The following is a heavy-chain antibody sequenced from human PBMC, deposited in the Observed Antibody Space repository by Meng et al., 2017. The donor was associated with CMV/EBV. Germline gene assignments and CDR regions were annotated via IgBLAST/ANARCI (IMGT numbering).Heavy chain of an antibody. Sequence: GGSLRLSCAASGFTFSTYAMHWVRQAPGKGLEWVAVISYDGSYEYYADSVKGRFTISRDNSKNTLYLQMNSLRAEDTAVYYCARTRDVLRFLEWLLPIDYWGQGTLVTVSS. V-gene: IGHV3-30*04. CDR1: GFTFSTYA. D-gene: IGHD3-3*01. J-gene: IGHJ4*02. CDR2: ISYDGSYE. CDR3: ARTRDVLRFLEWLLPIDY.